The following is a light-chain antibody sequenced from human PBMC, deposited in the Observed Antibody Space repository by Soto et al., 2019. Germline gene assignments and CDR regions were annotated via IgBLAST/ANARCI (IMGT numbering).Light chain of an antibody. CDR3: QQYDNLPRGFT. V-gene: IGKV1-33*01. CDR1: QDISNY. J-gene: IGKJ3*01. CDR2: DAS. Sequence: DIQMTQSPSSLSASVGDRVTITCQASQDISNYLNWYQQKPGKAPKLLIYDASNLETGVPSRFSGSRSWTDFTFAISSLQPEDIATYYCQQYDNLPRGFTFGPGTKVDIK.